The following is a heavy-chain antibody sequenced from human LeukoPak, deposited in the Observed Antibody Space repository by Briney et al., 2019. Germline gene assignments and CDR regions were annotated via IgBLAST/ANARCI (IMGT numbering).Heavy chain of an antibody. CDR2: INHSGST. CDR3: AREVVVVPAAIRPNYYYYGMDV. D-gene: IGHD2-2*02. CDR1: GGSSSGYY. Sequence: SETLSLTCAVYGGSSSGYYWSWIRQPPGKGLEWIGEINHSGSTNYNPSLKSRVTISVDTSKNQFSLKLSSVTAADTAVYYCAREVVVVPAAIRPNYYYYGMDVWGQGTTVTVSS. J-gene: IGHJ6*02. V-gene: IGHV4-34*01.